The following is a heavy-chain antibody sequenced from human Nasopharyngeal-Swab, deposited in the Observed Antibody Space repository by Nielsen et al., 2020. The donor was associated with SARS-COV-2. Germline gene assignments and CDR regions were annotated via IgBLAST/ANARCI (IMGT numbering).Heavy chain of an antibody. Sequence: GESLKISCAASGFTFSSYAMRWVRQAPGKGLEWVAVISYDGSNKYYAGSVKGRFTISRDNSKNTLYLQMNSLRAEDTAVYYCARDLGGYFDYWGQGTLVTVSS. CDR3: ARDLGGYFDY. J-gene: IGHJ4*02. D-gene: IGHD3-16*01. CDR2: ISYDGSNK. CDR1: GFTFSSYA. V-gene: IGHV3-30-3*01.